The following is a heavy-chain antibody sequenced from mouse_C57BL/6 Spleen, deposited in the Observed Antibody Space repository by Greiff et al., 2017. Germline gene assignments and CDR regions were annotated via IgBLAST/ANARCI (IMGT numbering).Heavy chain of an antibody. CDR1: GFTFSSYA. Sequence: EVKVVESGEGLVKPGGSLKLSCAASGFTFSSYAMSWVRQTPEKRLEWVAYISSGGDYIYYADTVKGRFTISRDNARNTLYLQMSSLKSEDTAMYYCTRVGYYGNYMDYWGQGTSVTVSS. V-gene: IGHV5-9-1*02. CDR3: TRVGYYGNYMDY. J-gene: IGHJ4*01. D-gene: IGHD2-1*01. CDR2: ISSGGDYI.